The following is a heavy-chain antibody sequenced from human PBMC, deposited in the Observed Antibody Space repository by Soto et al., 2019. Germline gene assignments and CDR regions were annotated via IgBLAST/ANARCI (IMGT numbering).Heavy chain of an antibody. D-gene: IGHD3-22*01. Sequence: QVQLQESGPGLVKPSETLSLTCTVSGGSISSYYWSWIRQPAGKGLEWIGRIYTSGSTNYNPSLKSRVTMSVDTSKNQFSLKLSSVTAADTAVYYCAREKQYYYDSSGYYLSFVGYYFDYWGQGTLVIVSS. CDR1: GGSISSYY. V-gene: IGHV4-4*07. CDR2: IYTSGST. CDR3: AREKQYYYDSSGYYLSFVGYYFDY. J-gene: IGHJ4*02.